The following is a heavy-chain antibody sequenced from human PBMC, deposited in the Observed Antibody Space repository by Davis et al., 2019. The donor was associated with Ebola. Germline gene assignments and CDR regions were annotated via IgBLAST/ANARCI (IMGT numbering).Heavy chain of an antibody. D-gene: IGHD3-9*01. V-gene: IGHV1-69-2*01. CDR2: VDPKAGKT. CDR1: GYSFSDYY. CDR3: TTLDILTAYAPYAMDV. Sequence: AASVKVSCKGSGYSFSDYYIHWVQGAPGKGLEWVGLVDPKAGKTVYAEKFQDRVTITADRSTDTVYMELSSLRFEDAAVYYCTTLDILTAYAPYAMDVWGQGTTVTVS. J-gene: IGHJ6*02.